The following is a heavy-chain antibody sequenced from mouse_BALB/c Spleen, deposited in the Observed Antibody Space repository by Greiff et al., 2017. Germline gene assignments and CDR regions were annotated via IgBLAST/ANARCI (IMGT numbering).Heavy chain of an antibody. CDR2: IDPANGNT. D-gene: IGHD4-1*01. J-gene: IGHJ2*01. CDR1: GFNIKDTY. Sequence: EVKLMESGAELVKPGASVKLSCTASGFNIKDTYMHWVKQRPEQGLEWIGRIDPANGNTKYDPKFQGKATITADTSSNTAYLQLSSLTSEDTAVYYCARGGGTYYWGQGTTLTVSS. V-gene: IGHV14-3*02. CDR3: ARGGGTYY.